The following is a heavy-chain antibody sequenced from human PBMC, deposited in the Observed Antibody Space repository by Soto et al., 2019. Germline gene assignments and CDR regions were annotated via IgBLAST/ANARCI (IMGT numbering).Heavy chain of an antibody. Sequence: GGSLRLSCAASGFTFSDYYMSWIRQAPGKGLEWVSYISSSGSTIYYADSVKGRFTISRDNAKNSLYLQMNSLRAEDTAVYYCARELIVATITSDQYYMDVWGKGTTVTVSS. J-gene: IGHJ6*03. V-gene: IGHV3-11*01. CDR1: GFTFSDYY. CDR2: ISSSGSTI. D-gene: IGHD5-12*01. CDR3: ARELIVATITSDQYYMDV.